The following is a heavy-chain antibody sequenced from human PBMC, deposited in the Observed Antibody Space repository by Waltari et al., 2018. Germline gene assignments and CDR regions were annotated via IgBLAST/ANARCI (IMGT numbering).Heavy chain of an antibody. D-gene: IGHD3-22*01. CDR3: TKGVGDSSGYYYSSDFDY. CDR1: GLTISTSN. J-gene: IGHJ4*02. Sequence: QVQLVAAGGGVVQPGGSLSIPCAATGLTISTSNMHCVRQAPGKGLEWVAFIRNDGSYKYFADSVKGRFTISRDNSKSTLYLQMNTLRAEDTAVYYCTKGVGDSSGYYYSSDFDYWGQGTLVTVSS. CDR2: IRNDGSYK. V-gene: IGHV3-30*02.